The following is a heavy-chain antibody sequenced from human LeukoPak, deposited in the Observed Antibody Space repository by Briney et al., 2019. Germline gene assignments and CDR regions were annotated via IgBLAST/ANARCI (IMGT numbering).Heavy chain of an antibody. J-gene: IGHJ4*02. Sequence: PGGSLRLSCAASGFTLSTYNMNWVRQAPGKGLEWVSSISSSGSYIYYADSVKGRFTISRDNSKNTLYLQMNSLRADDTALYYCAKDLRLSVGTSPFDYWGQGTLVTVSS. V-gene: IGHV3-21*04. CDR2: ISSSGSYI. CDR3: AKDLRLSVGTSPFDY. CDR1: GFTLSTYN. D-gene: IGHD4-23*01.